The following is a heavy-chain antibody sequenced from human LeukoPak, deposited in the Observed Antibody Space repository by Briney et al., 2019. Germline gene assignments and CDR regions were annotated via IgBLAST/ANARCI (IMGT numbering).Heavy chain of an antibody. Sequence: SETLSLTCAVYGGSFSGYYWSWIRQPPVKALEWIGEINHSGSTNYNPSLKSRVTISVDTSKNQFSLKLSSVTAADTAVYYCARVLELELGLDYWGQGTLVTVSS. CDR2: INHSGST. CDR1: GGSFSGYY. CDR3: ARVLELELGLDY. D-gene: IGHD1-7*01. J-gene: IGHJ4*02. V-gene: IGHV4-34*01.